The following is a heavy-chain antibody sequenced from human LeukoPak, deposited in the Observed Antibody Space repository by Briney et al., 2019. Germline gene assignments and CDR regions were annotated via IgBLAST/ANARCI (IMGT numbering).Heavy chain of an antibody. Sequence: SVKVSCKASGGTFSSYAISWVRQAPGQGLEWMGRIIPIFGTANYAQKFQGRVTITTDESTSTAYMELSSLRSEDTAVYYCARGHSGSPSFDIWGQGTMVAVSS. D-gene: IGHD1-26*01. V-gene: IGHV1-69*05. J-gene: IGHJ3*02. CDR2: IIPIFGTA. CDR3: ARGHSGSPSFDI. CDR1: GGTFSSYA.